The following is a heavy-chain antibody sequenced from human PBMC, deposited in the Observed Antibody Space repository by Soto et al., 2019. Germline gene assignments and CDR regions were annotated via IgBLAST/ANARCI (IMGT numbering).Heavy chain of an antibody. CDR1: GFTVSSNY. J-gene: IGHJ5*02. Sequence: PGGSLRLSCAASGFTVSSNYMSWVRQAPGKGLEWVSVIYSGGSTYYADSAKGRFTISRDNSKNTLYLQMNSLRAEDTAVYYCARSNYYDSSGYWVYNWFDPWGQGTLVTVSS. D-gene: IGHD3-22*01. CDR3: ARSNYYDSSGYWVYNWFDP. CDR2: IYSGGST. V-gene: IGHV3-53*01.